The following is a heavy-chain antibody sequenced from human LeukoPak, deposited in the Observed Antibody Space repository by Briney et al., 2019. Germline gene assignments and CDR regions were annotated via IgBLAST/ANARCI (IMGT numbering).Heavy chain of an antibody. Sequence: ASVKVSCKASGYTFTSYGISWVRQAPGQGLEWMGWISAYNGNTNYAQKLQGRVTMTTDTSTSTAYMELRSLRSDDTAVYYCARDQRGYYDSSGYYFRGQGTLVTVSS. CDR3: ARDQRGYYDSSGYYF. D-gene: IGHD3-22*01. CDR1: GYTFTSYG. CDR2: ISAYNGNT. V-gene: IGHV1-18*01. J-gene: IGHJ4*02.